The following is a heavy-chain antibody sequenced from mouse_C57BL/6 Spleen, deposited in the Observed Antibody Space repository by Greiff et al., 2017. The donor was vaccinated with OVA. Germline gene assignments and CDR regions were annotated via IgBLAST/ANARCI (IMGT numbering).Heavy chain of an antibody. D-gene: IGHD2-3*01. CDR2: ITYDGSN. CDR3: ARSFYDGYYGY. V-gene: IGHV3-6*01. J-gene: IGHJ2*01. CDR1: GYSITSGYY. Sequence: ESGPGLVKPSQSLSLTCSVTGYSITSGYYWNWIRQFPENKLEWMGYITYDGSNNYNPYLKNRISITRDTSKNQFFLKLNSVTTEDTATYYCARSFYDGYYGYWGQGTTLTVSS.